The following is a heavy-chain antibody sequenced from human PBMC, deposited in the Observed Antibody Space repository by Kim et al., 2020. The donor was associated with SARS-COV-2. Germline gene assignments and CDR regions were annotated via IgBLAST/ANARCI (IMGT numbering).Heavy chain of an antibody. J-gene: IGHJ4*02. D-gene: IGHD3-10*01. CDR2: INHSGST. Sequence: SETLSLTCAVYGGSFSGYYWSWIRQPPGKGLEWIGEINHSGSTNYNPSLKSRVTISVDTSKNQFSLKLSSVTAADTAVYYCARGRRGGMVRGVIASQPLDYWGQGTLVTVSS. CDR3: ARGRRGGMVRGVIASQPLDY. V-gene: IGHV4-34*01. CDR1: GGSFSGYY.